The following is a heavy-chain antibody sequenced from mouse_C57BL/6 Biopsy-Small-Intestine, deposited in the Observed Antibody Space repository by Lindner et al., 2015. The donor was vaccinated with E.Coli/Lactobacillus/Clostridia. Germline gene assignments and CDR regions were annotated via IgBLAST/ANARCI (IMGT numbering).Heavy chain of an antibody. CDR1: GYTFTDYY. V-gene: IGHV1-19*01. Sequence: VQLQESGPVLVKPGASVKMSCKASGYTFTDYYLNCVKQSHGKSLEWIGVINPYNGVTSYNQKFKGKATLTVDESSSTAYMELNSLTSEDSAVYYCARGANYVNWYFDVWGTGTTVTVSS. CDR3: ARGANYVNWYFDV. J-gene: IGHJ1*03. CDR2: INPYNGVT. D-gene: IGHD2-4*01.